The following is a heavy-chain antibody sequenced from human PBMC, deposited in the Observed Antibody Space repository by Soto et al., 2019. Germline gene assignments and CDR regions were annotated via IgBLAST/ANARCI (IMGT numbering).Heavy chain of an antibody. CDR2: ISYDGSNK. V-gene: IGHV3-30*18. J-gene: IGHJ4*02. D-gene: IGHD5-18*01. Sequence: ESGGGVVQPGRSLRLSCAASGFTFSSYGMHWVRQAPGKGLEWVAVISYDGSNKYYADSVKGRFTISRDNSKNTLYLQMNSLRAEDTAVYYCAKDLDTAMVTVLTSPDYWGQGTLVTVSS. CDR3: AKDLDTAMVTVLTSPDY. CDR1: GFTFSSYG.